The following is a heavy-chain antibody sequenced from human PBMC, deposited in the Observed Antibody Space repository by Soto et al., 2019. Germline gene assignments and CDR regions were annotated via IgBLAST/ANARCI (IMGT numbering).Heavy chain of an antibody. CDR2: IKPDGSAT. V-gene: IGHV3-7*01. D-gene: IGHD2-21*01. Sequence: PGGSLRLSCAVSGFTFGSYWMNWVRLIPGKGLEWVAYIKPDGSATYYVDSVKGRFTISRDNAKNSLYLQMNSLRVEDTSVYYCARAGWRGPACYYHFEVWAQRTLVTVS. CDR3: ARAGWRGPACYYHFEV. CDR1: GFTFGSYW. J-gene: IGHJ4*01.